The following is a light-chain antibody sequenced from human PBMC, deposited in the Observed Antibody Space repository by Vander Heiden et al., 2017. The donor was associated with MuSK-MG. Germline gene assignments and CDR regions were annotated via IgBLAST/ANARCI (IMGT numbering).Light chain of an antibody. Sequence: DIQMTQSPSSLSASVGDRVTITCRASQSITNSLNWYQHKPGKAPNLLIYAASTLQSGVPSRFSGSGSGTDFTLTISSLQPEDFASYYCQQSHSLPRTFGQGTKVDMK. CDR2: AAS. CDR3: QQSHSLPRT. J-gene: IGKJ1*01. V-gene: IGKV1-39*01. CDR1: QSITNS.